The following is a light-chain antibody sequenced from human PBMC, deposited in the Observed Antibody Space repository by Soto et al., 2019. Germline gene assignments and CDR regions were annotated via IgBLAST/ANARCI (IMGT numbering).Light chain of an antibody. J-gene: IGKJ4*01. V-gene: IGKV1-33*01. CDR1: QDINNR. CDR2: LAS. Sequence: TPTPPTLAASGEDVVTGACRASQDINNRLDWYQQKPGKAPRLLIYLASNWDAGVPARFSGSGSGTDFTLTMSSLQPGYIAVYYCQQHQTSPRTFGGGTKVDIK. CDR3: QQHQTSPRT.